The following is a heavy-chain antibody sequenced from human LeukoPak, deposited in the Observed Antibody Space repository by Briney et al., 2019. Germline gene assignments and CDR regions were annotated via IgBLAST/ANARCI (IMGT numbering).Heavy chain of an antibody. Sequence: GGSLRLSCAASGFTFSSYWMSWVRQAPGKGLEWVANMKQDGSDKYYVDSVKGRFTISRDNAKNSLYLQMNSLRAEDTAVYYCARDLSGVTGYTYGRGIDYWGRGTLVTVSS. CDR2: MKQDGSDK. V-gene: IGHV3-7*01. CDR1: GFTFSSYW. J-gene: IGHJ4*02. D-gene: IGHD5-18*01. CDR3: ARDLSGVTGYTYGRGIDY.